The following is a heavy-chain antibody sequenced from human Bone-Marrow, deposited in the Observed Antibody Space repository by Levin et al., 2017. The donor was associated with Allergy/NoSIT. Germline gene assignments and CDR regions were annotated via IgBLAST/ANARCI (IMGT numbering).Heavy chain of an antibody. CDR3: AREHDYGGKLEP. D-gene: IGHD4-23*01. CDR2: INSDGSST. CDR1: GFTFSSYW. V-gene: IGHV3-74*01. J-gene: IGHJ5*02. Sequence: PGGSLRLSCAASGFTFSSYWMHWVRQAPGKGLVWVSRINSDGSSTSYADSVKGRFTISRDNAKNTLYLQMNSLRAEDTAVYYCAREHDYGGKLEPWGQGTLVTVSS.